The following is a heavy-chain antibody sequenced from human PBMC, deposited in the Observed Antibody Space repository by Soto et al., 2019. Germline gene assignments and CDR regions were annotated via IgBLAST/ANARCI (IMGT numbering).Heavy chain of an antibody. CDR3: AKIMLTVTTAVFDI. D-gene: IGHD4-17*01. CDR2: ISGSGSST. J-gene: IGHJ3*02. CDR1: GFTFSSYA. V-gene: IGHV3-23*01. Sequence: GSLRLSCAASGFTFSSYAMIWVRQAPGKGLEWVSVISGSGSSTYYVDSVKGRFTISRDNSKNTLYLQMNSLRAEDTAVYYCAKIMLTVTTAVFDIWGKGTMVTVSS.